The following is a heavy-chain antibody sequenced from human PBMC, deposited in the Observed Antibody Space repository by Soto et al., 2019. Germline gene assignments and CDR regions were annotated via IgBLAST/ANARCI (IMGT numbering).Heavy chain of an antibody. V-gene: IGHV3-30*18. D-gene: IGHD6-19*01. CDR2: ISYDGSNK. CDR3: AKDSGYSSGWTLDY. J-gene: IGHJ4*02. Sequence: QVQLVESGGGVVQPGRSLRLSCAASGFTFSSYGMHWVRQAPGKGLEWVAVISYDGSNKYYADSVKGRFTISRDNSKNTLYLQMNSLRAEDTAVYYCAKDSGYSSGWTLDYWGQGTLVTVSS. CDR1: GFTFSSYG.